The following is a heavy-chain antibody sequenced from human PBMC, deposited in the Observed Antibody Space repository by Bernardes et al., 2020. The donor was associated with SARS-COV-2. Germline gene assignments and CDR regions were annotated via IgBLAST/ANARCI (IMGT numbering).Heavy chain of an antibody. Sequence: GSLRLSCAASGFTFSSYAMSWVRQAPGKGLEWVSAISGSGGSTYYADSVKGRFTISRDNSKNTLYLQMNSLRAEDTAVYYCAKRGETYYDFWSGYPMYYFDYWGQGTLVTVSS. V-gene: IGHV3-23*01. J-gene: IGHJ4*02. CDR1: GFTFSSYA. CDR3: AKRGETYYDFWSGYPMYYFDY. CDR2: ISGSGGST. D-gene: IGHD3-3*01.